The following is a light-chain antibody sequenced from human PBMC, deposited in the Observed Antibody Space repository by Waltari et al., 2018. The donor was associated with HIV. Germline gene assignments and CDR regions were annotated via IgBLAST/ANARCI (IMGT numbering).Light chain of an antibody. V-gene: IGKV3-15*01. CDR1: QSVSSN. CDR3: QQYDNWTPLT. J-gene: IGKJ4*01. Sequence: EIVMTQSPATLSVSPGDRATLSCRASQSVSSNLAWYQQKPGQTPRLLIYGASTRATGIPARFSGGGSGTEFNLTISSLQSEDFAVYYCQQYDNWTPLTFGGGTKVEIK. CDR2: GAS.